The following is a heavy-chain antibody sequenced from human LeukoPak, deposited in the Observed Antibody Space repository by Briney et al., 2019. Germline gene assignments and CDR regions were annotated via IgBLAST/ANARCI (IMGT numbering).Heavy chain of an antibody. CDR1: GFTYSSYA. V-gene: IGHV3-23*01. J-gene: IGHJ4*02. CDR3: AKRSED. CDR2: ISGGGGST. Sequence: GSLRLSCAASGFTYSSYAMTWVRQAPGKGLEWVSTISGGGGSTNYTDSVKGRFTISRDNSKNTLYLQMNSLRAEDTAVYYCAKRSEDWGQGTLVTVSS.